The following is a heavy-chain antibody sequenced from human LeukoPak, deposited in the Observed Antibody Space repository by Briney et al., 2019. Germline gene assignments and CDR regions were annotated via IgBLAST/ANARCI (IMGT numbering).Heavy chain of an antibody. CDR1: GFTVSSNY. D-gene: IGHD6-19*01. V-gene: IGHV3-66*01. Sequence: GGSLRLSCAASGFTVSSNYMSWVRQAPGKGLEWVSVIYSGGSTYYADSVKGRFTISRDNSKNTLHLQMNSLRAEDTAVYYCARGSGSSGWYPDYYYGMDVWGQGTTVTVSS. J-gene: IGHJ6*02. CDR3: ARGSGSSGWYPDYYYGMDV. CDR2: IYSGGST.